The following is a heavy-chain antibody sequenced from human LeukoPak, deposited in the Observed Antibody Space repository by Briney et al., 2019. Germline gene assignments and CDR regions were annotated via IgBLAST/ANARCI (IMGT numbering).Heavy chain of an antibody. D-gene: IGHD3-9*01. CDR2: ISSSSSYI. CDR3: ARMGDILTGYPFDY. V-gene: IGHV3-21*01. Sequence: GGSLRLSCAASGFTFSSYSMNWVRQAPGKGLEWVSSISSSSSYIYYADSVKGRFTISRDNAKNSLYLQMNSPRAEDTAVYYCARMGDILTGYPFDYWGQGTLVTVSS. J-gene: IGHJ4*02. CDR1: GFTFSSYS.